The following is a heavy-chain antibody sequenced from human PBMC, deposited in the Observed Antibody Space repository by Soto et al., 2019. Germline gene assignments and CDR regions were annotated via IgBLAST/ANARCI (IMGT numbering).Heavy chain of an antibody. V-gene: IGHV1-2*04. CDR1: GYTFTGYY. CDR2: INPNSGGT. Sequence: ASVKVSCKASGYTFTGYYMHWVRQAPGQGLEWMGWINPNSGGTNYAQKFQGWVTMTRDTSISTAYMELSRLGSDDTAVYYCARDARGDEAPMDYWGQGTLVTVS. J-gene: IGHJ4*02. CDR3: ARDARGDEAPMDY. D-gene: IGHD3-10*01.